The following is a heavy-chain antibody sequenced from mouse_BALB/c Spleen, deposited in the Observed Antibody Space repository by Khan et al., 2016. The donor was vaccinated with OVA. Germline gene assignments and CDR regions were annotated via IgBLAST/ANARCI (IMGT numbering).Heavy chain of an antibody. V-gene: IGHV5-6*01. CDR3: ARLAYYYNSEGFAY. D-gene: IGHD1-1*01. CDR1: GFTFSTYG. CDR2: ISSGGHYT. J-gene: IGHJ3*01. Sequence: EVELVESGGDLVKPGGSLKLSCAASGFTFSTYGMSWVRPTPDMRLEWVATISSGGHYTYFPDSVKGRSTISRDNAKNTLYLQMSSLKSEATAIYYCARLAYYYNSEGFAYWGQGTMVTVAA.